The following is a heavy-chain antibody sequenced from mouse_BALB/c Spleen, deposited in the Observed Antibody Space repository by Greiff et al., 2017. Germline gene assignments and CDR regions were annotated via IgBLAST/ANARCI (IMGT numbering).Heavy chain of an antibody. Sequence: QVQLKQSGPELVKPGASVRISCKASGYTFTSYYIHWVKQRPGQGLEWIGWIYPGNVNTKYNEKFKGKATLTADKSSSTAYMQLSSLTSEDSAVYFCARRGYYGNYDAMDYWGQGTSVTVSS. CDR2: IYPGNVNT. V-gene: IGHV1S56*01. CDR1: GYTFTSYY. J-gene: IGHJ4*01. CDR3: ARRGYYGNYDAMDY. D-gene: IGHD2-1*01.